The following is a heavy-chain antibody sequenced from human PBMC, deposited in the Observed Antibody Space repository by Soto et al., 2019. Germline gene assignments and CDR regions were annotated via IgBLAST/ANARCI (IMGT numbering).Heavy chain of an antibody. D-gene: IGHD3-10*01. J-gene: IGHJ6*02. V-gene: IGHV4-34*01. CDR2: INHSGST. CDR3: AFIFRDGYYYYGMDV. CDR1: GGSFSGYY. Sequence: PSETLSLTCAVYGGSFSGYYLSWIRQPPGKGLEWIGEINHSGSTNYNPSLKSRVTISVDTSKNQFSLKLSSVTAADTAVYYCAFIFRDGYYYYGMDVWGQGTTVTVS.